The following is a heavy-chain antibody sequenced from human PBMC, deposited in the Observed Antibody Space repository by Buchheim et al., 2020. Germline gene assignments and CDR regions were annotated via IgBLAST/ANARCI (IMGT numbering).Heavy chain of an antibody. Sequence: VQLVESGGGVVQPGRSLRLSCAASGFTFSSYWMTWVRQAPGKGLEWVATIKQDGSNKYYVRSVKGRFSISRDNARDSVYLQVNSLRAEDTDLYYCARETWVKYGGLWSGYSDYWGQGT. CDR3: ARETWVKYGGLWSGYSDY. V-gene: IGHV3-7*03. CDR2: IKQDGSNK. CDR1: GFTFSSYW. D-gene: IGHD3-3*01. J-gene: IGHJ4*02.